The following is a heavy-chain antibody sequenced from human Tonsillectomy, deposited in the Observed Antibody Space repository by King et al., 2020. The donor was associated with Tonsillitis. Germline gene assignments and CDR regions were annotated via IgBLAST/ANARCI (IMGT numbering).Heavy chain of an antibody. CDR1: GGSFSGYY. CDR3: ARGRGAPY. Sequence: VQLQQWGAGLLKPSETLSLTCAVYGGSFSGYYWSWIRQPPGKGLEWIGEINPSGSTNYNPSLKSRVAISVDTSKNQFSLNLSSVTAADTAVYYCARGRGAPYWGQGTLVTVSS. CDR2: INPSGST. D-gene: IGHD1-26*01. V-gene: IGHV4-34*01. J-gene: IGHJ4*02.